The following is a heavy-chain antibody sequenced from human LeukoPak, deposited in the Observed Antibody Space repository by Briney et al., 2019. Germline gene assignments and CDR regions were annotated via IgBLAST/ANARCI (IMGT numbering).Heavy chain of an antibody. J-gene: IGHJ4*02. CDR1: GYTFTSYY. Sequence: ASVKVSCKASGYTFTSYYMHWVRQAPGQGLEWMGIINPSGGSTSYAQKFQGSVTMTRDTSTSTVYMELSSLGSEDTAVYYCDRDLERYFEWLPSSWGQGTLVTVSS. D-gene: IGHD3-9*01. V-gene: IGHV1-46*03. CDR2: INPSGGST. CDR3: DRDLERYFEWLPSS.